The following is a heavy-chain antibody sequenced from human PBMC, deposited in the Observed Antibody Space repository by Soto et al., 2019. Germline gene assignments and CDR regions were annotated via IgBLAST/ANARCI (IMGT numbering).Heavy chain of an antibody. CDR1: GFTFGDYA. D-gene: IGHD3-3*01. V-gene: IGHV3-49*04. Sequence: GGSLRLSCTACGFTFGDYAMSWVRQAPGKGLEWVGFIRSKAYGGTTEYAASVKGRFTISRDDSKSIAYLQMNSLKTEDTAVYYCTRGRGGFWSGYSINHYYYYGMDVWGQGTTVTVSS. CDR2: IRSKAYGGTT. CDR3: TRGRGGFWSGYSINHYYYYGMDV. J-gene: IGHJ6*02.